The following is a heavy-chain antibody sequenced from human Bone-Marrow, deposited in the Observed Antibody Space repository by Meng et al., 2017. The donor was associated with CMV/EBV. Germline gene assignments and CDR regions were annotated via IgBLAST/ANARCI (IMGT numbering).Heavy chain of an antibody. Sequence: GESLKISWAASGFTFSNYAMSRVRQAPGKGLEWVAVISYDGSNKYHAGSVKGRFAISRDNSKNTLYLQMNSLRAEDTAVYYCARDYGVVVPAAIGNYYYGMDVWGQGTTVTVSS. D-gene: IGHD2-2*01. J-gene: IGHJ6*02. CDR3: ARDYGVVVPAAIGNYYYGMDV. CDR2: ISYDGSNK. V-gene: IGHV3-30*09. CDR1: GFTFSNYA.